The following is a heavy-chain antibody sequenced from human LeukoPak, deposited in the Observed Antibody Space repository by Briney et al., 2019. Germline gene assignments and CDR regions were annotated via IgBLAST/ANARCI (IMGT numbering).Heavy chain of an antibody. CDR2: ISSSSSYI. V-gene: IGHV3-21*01. CDR1: GFTFSSYS. D-gene: IGHD3-22*01. CDR3: ALYYYDSSGYYDY. J-gene: IGHJ4*02. Sequence: PGGSLRLSCAASGFTFSSYSMNWVRQAPGKGLEWVSSISSSSSYIYYADSVKGRFTISRDNAKNSLYLQMNSLRAEDTAVYYCALYYYDSSGYYDYWGQGTLVTVSS.